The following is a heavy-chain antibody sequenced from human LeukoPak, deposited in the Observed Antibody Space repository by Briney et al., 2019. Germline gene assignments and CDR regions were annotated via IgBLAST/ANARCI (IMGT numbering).Heavy chain of an antibody. CDR3: ATRPLSHSGSYWAGDY. Sequence: ASVKVSCRASGYTFTGYYMHWVRQAPGQGLEWMGRINPNSGGTNYAQKFQGRVTMTRDTSISTAYMELSRLRSDDTAVYYCATRPLSHSGSYWAGDYWGQGTLVTVSS. J-gene: IGHJ4*02. V-gene: IGHV1-2*06. CDR2: INPNSGGT. D-gene: IGHD1-26*01. CDR1: GYTFTGYY.